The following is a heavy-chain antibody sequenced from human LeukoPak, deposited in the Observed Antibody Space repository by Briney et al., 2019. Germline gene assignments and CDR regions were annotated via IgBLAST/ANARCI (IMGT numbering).Heavy chain of an antibody. J-gene: IGHJ4*02. Sequence: SETLSLTCAVYGGSFSGYYWNWIRQPPGKGLEWIGEINHSGSTNYNPSLKGRVTISVDTSKNQFSLKLSSVTAADTAVYYCARSGYGSGRGRRFLDYWGQGTLVTVSS. CDR3: ARSGYGSGRGRRFLDY. V-gene: IGHV4-34*01. CDR1: GGSFSGYY. CDR2: INHSGST. D-gene: IGHD3-10*01.